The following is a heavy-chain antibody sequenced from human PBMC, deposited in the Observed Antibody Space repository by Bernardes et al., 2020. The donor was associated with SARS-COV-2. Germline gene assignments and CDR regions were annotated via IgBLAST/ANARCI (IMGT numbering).Heavy chain of an antibody. D-gene: IGHD2-2*01. CDR3: ARDVVVPALYYYYYMDV. CDR1: GGSISSSSYY. CDR2: IYYSGST. V-gene: IGHV4-39*07. Sequence: SETLSLTCTVSGGSISSSSYYWGWIRQPPGKGLEWIGSIYYSGSTYYNPSLKSRVTISVDTSKNQFSLKLSSVTAADTAVYYCARDVVVPALYYYYYMDVWGKGTTVTVSS. J-gene: IGHJ6*03.